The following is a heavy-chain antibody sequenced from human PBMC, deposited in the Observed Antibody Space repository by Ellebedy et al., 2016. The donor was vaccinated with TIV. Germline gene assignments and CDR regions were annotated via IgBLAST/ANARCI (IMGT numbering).Heavy chain of an antibody. CDR2: LSYDGST. Sequence: SETLSLTXIVSGGSISNYFWNWIRQPPGKGLEYIGYLSYDGSTKYNPSLRGRVTISEDTSKKQFSLRLSSVTTADTAVYYCARGGNYDISDIYIHAFDIWGQGTVVTVSS. V-gene: IGHV4-59*13. CDR3: ARGGNYDISDIYIHAFDI. J-gene: IGHJ3*02. CDR1: GGSISNYF. D-gene: IGHD3-22*01.